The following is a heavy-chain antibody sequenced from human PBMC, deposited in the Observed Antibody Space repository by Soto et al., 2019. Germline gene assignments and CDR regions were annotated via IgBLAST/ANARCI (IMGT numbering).Heavy chain of an antibody. CDR3: ARAAYLYSSSWSSTYYYYYGMDV. CDR2: IYHSGST. Sequence: SETLSLTCAVSGGSISSSNWWRWVRQPPGKGLEWIGEIYHSGSTNYNPSLKSRVTISVDKSKSQFFLKLSSVTAADTAVYYCARAAYLYSSSWSSTYYYYYGMDVWGQGTTVTVPS. V-gene: IGHV4-4*02. J-gene: IGHJ6*02. CDR1: GGSISSSNW. D-gene: IGHD6-13*01.